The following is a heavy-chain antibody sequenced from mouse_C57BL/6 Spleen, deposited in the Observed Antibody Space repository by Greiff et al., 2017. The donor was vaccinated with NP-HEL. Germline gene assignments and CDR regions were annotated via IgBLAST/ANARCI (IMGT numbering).Heavy chain of an antibody. D-gene: IGHD1-1*01. V-gene: IGHV7-3*01. CDR3: ARYHYGSSYAMDY. CDR1: GFTFTDYY. Sequence: EVKVVESGGGLVQPGGSLSLSCAASGFTFTDYYMSWVRQPPGKALEWLGFIRNKANGYTTEYSASVKGRFTISRDNSQSILYLQMNALRAEDSATYYCARYHYGSSYAMDYWGQGTSVTVSS. CDR2: IRNKANGYTT. J-gene: IGHJ4*01.